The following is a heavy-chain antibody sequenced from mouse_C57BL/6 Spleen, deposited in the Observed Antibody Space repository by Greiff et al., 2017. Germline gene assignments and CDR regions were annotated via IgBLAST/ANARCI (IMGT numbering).Heavy chain of an antibody. D-gene: IGHD1-1*01. Sequence: QVQLKQPGAELVKPGASVKLSCKASGYTFTSYWMHWVKQRPGQGLEWIGMIHPNSGSTNYNEKFKSKDTLTVDKSSSTAYMQLSSLTSEDSAVYYCAGITTVVRDYWGQGTTLTVSS. J-gene: IGHJ2*01. V-gene: IGHV1-64*01. CDR1: GYTFTSYW. CDR3: AGITTVVRDY. CDR2: IHPNSGST.